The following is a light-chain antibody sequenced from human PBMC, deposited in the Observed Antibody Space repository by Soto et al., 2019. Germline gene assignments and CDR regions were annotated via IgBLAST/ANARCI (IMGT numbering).Light chain of an antibody. CDR2: EAS. Sequence: IQLTQSPSSLSASVGDRVIITCRASKDISSYVAWYQQKPGKAPKVLIYEASTLHSGVPSRFSGSGSGTEFTLTIDSLQPEDFATYYCQQVKRDLPLTFGGGTKVEIK. J-gene: IGKJ4*01. CDR1: KDISSY. CDR3: QQVKRDLPLT. V-gene: IGKV1-9*01.